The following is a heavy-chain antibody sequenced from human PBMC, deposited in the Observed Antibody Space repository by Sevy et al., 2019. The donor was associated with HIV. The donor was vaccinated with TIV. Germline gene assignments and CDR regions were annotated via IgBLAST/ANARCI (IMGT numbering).Heavy chain of an antibody. J-gene: IGHJ5*02. V-gene: IGHV4-4*07. Sequence: SETLSLTCTVSGGSISSYYWSWIRQPAGKGLEWIGRIYTSGSTNYNPSLKSRVTMSVDTSKNQFSLKLSSVTAADTAVCYCAKNYYDSSGSRSKNNWFDPWGQGTLVTVSS. CDR3: AKNYYDSSGSRSKNNWFDP. CDR1: GGSISSYY. D-gene: IGHD3-22*01. CDR2: IYTSGST.